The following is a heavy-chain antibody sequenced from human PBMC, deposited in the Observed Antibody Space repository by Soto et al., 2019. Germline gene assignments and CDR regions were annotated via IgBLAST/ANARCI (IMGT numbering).Heavy chain of an antibody. CDR3: ASPSYMGGFRDYYYYGMDV. CDR1: GYSISSGYY. D-gene: IGHD3-16*01. Sequence: SETLSLTGAVSGYSISSGYYWGWIRQPPGKGLEWIGSIYHSGSTYYNPSLKSRVTISVDTSKNQFSLKLSSVTAADTAVYYCASPSYMGGFRDYYYYGMDVWGQGTTVTVSS. J-gene: IGHJ6*02. V-gene: IGHV4-38-2*01. CDR2: IYHSGST.